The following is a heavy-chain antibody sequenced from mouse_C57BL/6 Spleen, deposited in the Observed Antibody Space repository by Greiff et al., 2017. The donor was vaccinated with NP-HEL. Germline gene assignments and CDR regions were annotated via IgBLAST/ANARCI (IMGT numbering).Heavy chain of an antibody. D-gene: IGHD1-1*01. CDR1: GYTFTSYW. CDR3: ARSGGVVAGHFDY. J-gene: IGHJ2*01. Sequence: VQLQRSGTELVKPGASVKLSCKASGYTFTSYWMHWVKQRPGQGLEWIGNINPSNGGTNYNEKFKSKATLTVDKSSSTAYMQLSSLTSEDSAVYYCARSGGVVAGHFDYWGQGTTLTVSS. V-gene: IGHV1-53*01. CDR2: INPSNGGT.